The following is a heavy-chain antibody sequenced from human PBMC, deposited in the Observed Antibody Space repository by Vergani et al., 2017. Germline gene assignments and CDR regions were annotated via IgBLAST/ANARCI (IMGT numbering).Heavy chain of an antibody. V-gene: IGHV4-31*03. CDR2: IYHTGTT. CDR1: GDSIRSGVYY. CDR3: ARAGLPFYAFYMDV. J-gene: IGHJ6*03. D-gene: IGHD2/OR15-2a*01. Sequence: QVQLQESGPGLVKPSQTLSLTCTVSGDSIRSGVYYWGWIRQHPEQGLEWIGYIYHTGTTYYNPSLRGRINISVDTSKNQLSLKLTSVTAADTAVYFCARAGLPFYAFYMDVWGKGITVTVSS.